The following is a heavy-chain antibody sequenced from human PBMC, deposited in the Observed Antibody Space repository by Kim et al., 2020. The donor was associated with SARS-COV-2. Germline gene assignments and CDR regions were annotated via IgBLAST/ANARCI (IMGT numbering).Heavy chain of an antibody. CDR1: GFTFSSYE. CDR2: ISSSGSTI. CDR3: ARGRSICSGGSCYSQDAFDI. D-gene: IGHD2-15*01. J-gene: IGHJ3*02. Sequence: GGSLRLSCAASGFTFSSYEMNWVRQAPGKGLEWVSYISSSGSTIYYADSVKGRLTISRDNAKNSLYLQMNSLRAEDTAVYYCARGRSICSGGSCYSQDAFDIWGQGTMVTVSS. V-gene: IGHV3-48*03.